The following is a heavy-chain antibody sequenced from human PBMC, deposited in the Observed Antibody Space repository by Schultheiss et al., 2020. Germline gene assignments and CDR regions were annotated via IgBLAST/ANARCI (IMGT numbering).Heavy chain of an antibody. D-gene: IGHD2-2*01. CDR2: IYYSGST. J-gene: IGHJ4*02. Sequence: SETLSLTCTVSGGSISSGSYYWSWIRQPPGKGLEWIGYIYYSGSTYYNPSLKSRVTISVDTSKNQFSLKLSSVTAADTAVYYCARGLGCSSTSCSVPGHWGQGTLVNGYS. CDR3: ARGLGCSSTSCSVPGH. CDR1: GGSISSGSYY. V-gene: IGHV4-61*01.